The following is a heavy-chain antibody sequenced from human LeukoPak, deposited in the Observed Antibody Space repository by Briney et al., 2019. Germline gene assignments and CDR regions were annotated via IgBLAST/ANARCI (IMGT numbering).Heavy chain of an antibody. CDR2: IYPDDSDT. D-gene: IGHD5-18*01. CDR1: RHSFHSQW. V-gene: IGHV5-51*01. Sequence: GESLKISCKGPRHSFHSQWIGWVRQMPGKGLEWMGIIYPDDSDTRYSASFQGQVTISADKSISTAYLQWSSLKASDTAMYYCARGYNYGSVTFDYWGQGTLVTVSS. CDR3: ARGYNYGSVTFDY. J-gene: IGHJ4*02.